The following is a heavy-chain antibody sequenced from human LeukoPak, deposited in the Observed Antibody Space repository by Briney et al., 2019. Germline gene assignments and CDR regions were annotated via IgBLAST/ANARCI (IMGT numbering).Heavy chain of an antibody. D-gene: IGHD3-22*01. V-gene: IGHV4-59*01. J-gene: IGHJ4*02. CDR3: ARVKYYYDSSGYTYYFDY. CDR2: IHYSWST. Sequence: SETLSLTCTVSGGSISSYYWSWIRQPPGKGLEWIGYIHYSWSTNYNPSLKSRVTISVDTPKNQFSLTLSSVTAADTAVYYCARVKYYYDSSGYTYYFDYWGQGTLVTVSS. CDR1: GGSISSYY.